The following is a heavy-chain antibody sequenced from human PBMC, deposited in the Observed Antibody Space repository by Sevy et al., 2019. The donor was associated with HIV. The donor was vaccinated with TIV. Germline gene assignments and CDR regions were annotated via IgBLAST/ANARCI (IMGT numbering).Heavy chain of an antibody. CDR3: ARDPGRAAPQGYYYGMDV. V-gene: IGHV3-21*01. CDR2: ISSSSSYI. D-gene: IGHD6-6*01. Sequence: GGSLRLSCAASGFTFSSYSMNWVRQAPGKGLEWVSSISSSSSYIYYADSVKGRFTISRDNAKNSLYLQMNSLRAEDTAVYYCARDPGRAAPQGYYYGMDVWGQGTTVTVSS. CDR1: GFTFSSYS. J-gene: IGHJ6*02.